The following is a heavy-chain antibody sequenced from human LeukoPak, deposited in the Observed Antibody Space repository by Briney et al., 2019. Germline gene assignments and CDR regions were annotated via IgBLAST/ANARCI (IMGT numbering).Heavy chain of an antibody. D-gene: IGHD6-19*01. J-gene: IGHJ4*02. CDR1: GFTFSTYS. V-gene: IGHV3-21*01. CDR3: AKNRDSSDYPRDFDY. CDR2: ISSSSNYI. Sequence: GGSLRLSCAASGFTFSTYSMDWVRQAPGKGLEWVSSISSSSNYIYYADSVKGRFTVSRDNSKDTVYLQMNSLRTEDTAVYYCAKNRDSSDYPRDFDYWGQGTLVTVSS.